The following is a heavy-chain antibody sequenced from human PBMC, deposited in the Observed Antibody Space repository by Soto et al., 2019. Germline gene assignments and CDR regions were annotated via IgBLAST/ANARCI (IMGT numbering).Heavy chain of an antibody. J-gene: IGHJ4*02. CDR3: ATTFSARWNDVTFDY. CDR2: ISGSGGST. V-gene: IGHV3-23*01. Sequence: GGSLRLSCAASGFTFSSYAMSWVRQAPGKGLEWVSAISGSGGSTYYADSVKGRFTISRDNSKNTLYLQMSSLRAEDTAVYYCATTFSARWNDVTFDYWGQGTLVTVSS. D-gene: IGHD1-1*01. CDR1: GFTFSSYA.